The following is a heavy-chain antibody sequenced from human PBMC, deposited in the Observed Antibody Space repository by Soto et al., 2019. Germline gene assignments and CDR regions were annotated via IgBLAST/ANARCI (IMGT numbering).Heavy chain of an antibody. CDR1: GYTFIDYG. CDR3: AREGGDTGNSVY. D-gene: IGHD1-26*01. Sequence: QVHLVQSGAEVKKPGASVKVSCKASGYTFIDYGISWVRQAPGQGLEWMGWISPYNGNTNYAQNRQGRVTMTTDTSTSTAYMELRSLRSDDTAVYYCAREGGDTGNSVYWGQGTLVTVSS. CDR2: ISPYNGNT. J-gene: IGHJ4*02. V-gene: IGHV1-18*01.